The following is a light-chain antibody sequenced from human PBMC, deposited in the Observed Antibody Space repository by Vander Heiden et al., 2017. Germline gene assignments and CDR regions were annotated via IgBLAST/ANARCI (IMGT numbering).Light chain of an antibody. CDR3: QQYNTWLT. CDR2: GAS. CDR1: QSVSSN. V-gene: IGKV3-15*01. J-gene: IGKJ4*01. Sequence: EIVMTQSPATLSVSPGERATLSCRASQSVSSNLDWYQQKPGQAPRLLIYGASTRATGIPDRFSGSGSGTEFTLTISSLQSEDFAVYYCQQYNTWLTFGGGTKVEIK.